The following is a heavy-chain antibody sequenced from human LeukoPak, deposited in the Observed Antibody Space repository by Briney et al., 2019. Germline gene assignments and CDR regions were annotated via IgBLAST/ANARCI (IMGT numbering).Heavy chain of an antibody. CDR3: AKDVIRGAISYFES. CDR2: INSDGNSP. Sequence: GGSLRLSCAASGFIFSSSWMHWVRQAPGKGLVWVSCINSDGNSPTYADSVKGRFNISRDNSKNTLFLEVNSLRAEDTAVYYCAKDVIRGAISYFESWGQGTPVVVSS. CDR1: GFIFSSSW. D-gene: IGHD3-10*01. V-gene: IGHV3-74*01. J-gene: IGHJ4*02.